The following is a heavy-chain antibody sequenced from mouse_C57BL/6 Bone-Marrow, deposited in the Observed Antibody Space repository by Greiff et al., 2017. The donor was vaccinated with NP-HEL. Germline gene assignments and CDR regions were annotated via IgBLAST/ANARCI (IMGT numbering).Heavy chain of an antibody. D-gene: IGHD3-2*02. Sequence: VKLQQPGAELVMPGASVKLSCKASGYTFTSYWMHWVKQRPGQGLEWIGEIDPSDSYTNYNQKFKGKSTLTVDKSSSTAYMQLSSLTSEDSAVYYCAREGQLRPFDYWGQGTTLTVSS. V-gene: IGHV1-69*01. CDR1: GYTFTSYW. J-gene: IGHJ2*01. CDR3: AREGQLRPFDY. CDR2: IDPSDSYT.